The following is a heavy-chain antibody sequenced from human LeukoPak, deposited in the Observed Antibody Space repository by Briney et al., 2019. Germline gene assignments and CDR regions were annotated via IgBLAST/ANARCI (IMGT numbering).Heavy chain of an antibody. Sequence: GRSLRLSCAASGFTFDDYAMHWVRQAPGKGLEWVSGISWNSGSIGYADSVKGRFTISRDNSKNTLYLQMNSLRAEDTAVYYCARDLNFAGATTRIYWGQGTLVTVSS. CDR3: ARDLNFAGATTRIY. CDR2: ISWNSGSI. CDR1: GFTFDDYA. V-gene: IGHV3-9*01. D-gene: IGHD1-26*01. J-gene: IGHJ4*02.